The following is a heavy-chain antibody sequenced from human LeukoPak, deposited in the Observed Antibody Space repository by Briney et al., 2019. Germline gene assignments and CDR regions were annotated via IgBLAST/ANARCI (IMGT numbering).Heavy chain of an antibody. Sequence: ASVKVSCKVSGYTLTELSMHWVRQAPGKGLEWMGGFDPEDGETIYAQKFQGRVTMTRDTSISTAYMELSRLRSDDTAVYYCARGSPIQLWLRGPLWADYWGQGTLVTVSS. D-gene: IGHD5-18*01. V-gene: IGHV1-24*01. CDR1: GYTLTELS. J-gene: IGHJ4*02. CDR2: FDPEDGET. CDR3: ARGSPIQLWLRGPLWADY.